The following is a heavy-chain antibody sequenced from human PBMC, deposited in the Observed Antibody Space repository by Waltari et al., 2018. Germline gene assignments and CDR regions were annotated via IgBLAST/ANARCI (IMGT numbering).Heavy chain of an antibody. CDR2: IWYDGSNK. J-gene: IGHJ4*02. D-gene: IGHD6-13*01. V-gene: IGHV3-33*01. CDR1: GFTFSSYV. CDR3: ARGQQQLVFWYFDY. Sequence: QVQLVESGGGVVQPGRSLRLSCAASGFTFSSYVMHWVRPAPGKGLDWVAVIWYDGSNKYYADSVKGRFTISRDNSKNTLYLQMNSLRAEDTAVYYCARGQQQLVFWYFDYWGQGTLVTVSS.